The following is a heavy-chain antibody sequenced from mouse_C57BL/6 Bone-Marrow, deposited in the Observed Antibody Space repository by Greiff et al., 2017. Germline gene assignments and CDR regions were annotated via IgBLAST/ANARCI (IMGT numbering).Heavy chain of an antibody. J-gene: IGHJ4*01. D-gene: IGHD2-1*01. CDR2: IDPENGDT. CDR3: TTYGNGAMDY. Sequence: EVKLQESGAELVRPGASVKLSCTASGFNIKDDYMHWVKQRPEQGLEWIGWIDPENGDTEYASKFQGKATITADTSSNTAYLQLSSLTSEDTAVYYCTTYGNGAMDYWGQGTSVTVSS. CDR1: GFNIKDDY. V-gene: IGHV14-4*01.